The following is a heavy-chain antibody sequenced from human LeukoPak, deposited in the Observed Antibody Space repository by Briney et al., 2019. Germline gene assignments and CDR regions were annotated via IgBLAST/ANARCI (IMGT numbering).Heavy chain of an antibody. V-gene: IGHV4-39*01. Sequence: SETLSLTCTVSGGSISSSSYYWGWLRQPPGKGLEWIGSIYYGGSPYYNPSLKSRVTISVDTSKNQFSLKLSSVTAADTAVYYCARLRALLWFGEHHYYFDYWGQGTLVTVSS. CDR1: GGSISSSSYY. CDR2: IYYGGSP. CDR3: ARLRALLWFGEHHYYFDY. J-gene: IGHJ4*02. D-gene: IGHD3-10*01.